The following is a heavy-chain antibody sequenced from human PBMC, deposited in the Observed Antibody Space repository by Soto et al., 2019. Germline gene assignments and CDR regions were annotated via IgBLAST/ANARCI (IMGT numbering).Heavy chain of an antibody. CDR2: ISGSGGST. J-gene: IGHJ4*02. Sequence: GGSLRLSCAASGFTFSSYAMSWVRQAPGKGLEWVSAISGSGGSTYYADSVKGRFTISRDNSKNTLYLQMNSLRAEDTAVYYGATASIAAAGTDYWGQGTLVTVSS. CDR1: GFTFSSYA. CDR3: ATASIAAAGTDY. D-gene: IGHD6-13*01. V-gene: IGHV3-23*01.